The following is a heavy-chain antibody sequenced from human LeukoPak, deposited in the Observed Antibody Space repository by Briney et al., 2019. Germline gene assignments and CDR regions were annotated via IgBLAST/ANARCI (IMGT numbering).Heavy chain of an antibody. CDR2: IYYSGST. J-gene: IGHJ5*02. CDR1: GGSISSYY. D-gene: IGHD3-3*01. CDR3: ARSQGSLRFLEWLPENWFDP. V-gene: IGHV4-59*08. Sequence: SETLSLTCTVSGGSISSYYWSWIRQPPGKGLEWIGYIYYSGSTYYNPSLKSRVTISVDTSKNQFSLKLSSVTAADTAVYYCARSQGSLRFLEWLPENWFDPWGQGTLVTVSS.